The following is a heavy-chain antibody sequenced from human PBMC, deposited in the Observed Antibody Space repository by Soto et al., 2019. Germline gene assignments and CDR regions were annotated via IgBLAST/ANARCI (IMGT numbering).Heavy chain of an antibody. CDR3: ARGRHILTGYYRDLNYGMDV. V-gene: IGHV4-34*01. D-gene: IGHD3-9*01. CDR1: GGSFSGYY. CDR2: INHSGST. Sequence: QVQLQQWGAGLLKPSETLSLTCAVYGGSFSGYYWSWIRQPPGKGLEWIGEINHSGSTNYNPSLKSRVTISVDTSKNQFSLKLSSVTAADTAVYYCARGRHILTGYYRDLNYGMDVWGQGTTVTVSS. J-gene: IGHJ6*02.